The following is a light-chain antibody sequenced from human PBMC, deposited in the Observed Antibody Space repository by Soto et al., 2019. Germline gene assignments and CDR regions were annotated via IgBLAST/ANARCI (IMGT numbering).Light chain of an antibody. Sequence: QAVMTQEPSLTVSPGGTDTLTCASSTGAVTSGYYPNWFQQKPGQPPRALIYSTTYKHSWTPARFSGSLLGGKAALTLSGVQPEDEADYYCLLFYGDGVVFGGGTKLTVL. CDR1: TGAVTSGYY. CDR2: STT. V-gene: IGLV7-43*01. CDR3: LLFYGDGVV. J-gene: IGLJ2*01.